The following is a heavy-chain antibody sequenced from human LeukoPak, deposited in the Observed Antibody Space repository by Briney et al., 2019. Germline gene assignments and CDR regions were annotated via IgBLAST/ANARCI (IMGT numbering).Heavy chain of an antibody. Sequence: SETLSLTCTVSGGSISSYYWSWIRQPPGKGLEWIGYIYYSGSTNYNPSLKSRVTISVDTSKNQFSLKLSSVTAADTAVYYCARAKRWLQFYYFDYWGQGTLVTVSS. D-gene: IGHD5-24*01. CDR3: ARAKRWLQFYYFDY. J-gene: IGHJ4*02. V-gene: IGHV4-59*01. CDR1: GGSISSYY. CDR2: IYYSGST.